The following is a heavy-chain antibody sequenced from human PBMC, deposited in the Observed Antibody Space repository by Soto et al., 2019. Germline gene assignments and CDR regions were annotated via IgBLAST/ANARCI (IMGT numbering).Heavy chain of an antibody. CDR2: IYYLGST. Sequence: SETLSLSCGVSGGSISEYFWGWIRQSPGKGLEWIGYIYYLGSTDYNPSLKSRVTISVDTSKRQFSLRLTSVTAADTAVYYCARDGYDGSGSPYPAYWGPGTQVTVPS. CDR3: ARDGYDGSGSPYPAY. CDR1: GGSISEYF. D-gene: IGHD3-10*01. V-gene: IGHV4-59*01. J-gene: IGHJ4*02.